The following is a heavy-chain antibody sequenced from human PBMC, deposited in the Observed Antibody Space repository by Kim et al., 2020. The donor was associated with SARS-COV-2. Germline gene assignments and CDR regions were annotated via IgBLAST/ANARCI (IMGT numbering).Heavy chain of an antibody. D-gene: IGHD2-15*01. CDR2: ISPSSSHT. V-gene: IGHV3-21*01. J-gene: IGHJ4*02. CDR1: GFTFSDYS. CDR3: ARSCSGSRCYSESNFDD. Sequence: GGSLRLSCAASGFTFSDYSLNWVRQAPGKGLEWVSSISPSSSHTYYAESLKGRFTLSRDNAANSLYLQLNSLRVEDTAVYFCARSCSGSRCYSESNFDDWSQGTLVTVSS.